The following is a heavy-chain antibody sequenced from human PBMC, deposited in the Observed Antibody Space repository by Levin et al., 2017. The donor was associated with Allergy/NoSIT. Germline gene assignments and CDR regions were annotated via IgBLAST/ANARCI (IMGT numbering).Heavy chain of an antibody. CDR1: GDSISRGFYY. D-gene: IGHD5-12*01. V-gene: IGHV4-61*02. CDR2: IYVTGST. CDR3: ARDLEGFSGYKPYCYTDV. J-gene: IGHJ6*03. Sequence: SQTLSLTCSVSGDSISRGFYYWSWIRQPAGEGLEWIGRIYVTGSTTYSPSLKSRVTISLDRSKDQVSLKINSVTAADTAVYYCARDLEGFSGYKPYCYTDVWGKGTTVTVSS.